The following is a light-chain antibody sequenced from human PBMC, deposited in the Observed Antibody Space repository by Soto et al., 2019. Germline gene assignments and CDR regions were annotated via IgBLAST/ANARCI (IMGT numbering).Light chain of an antibody. CDR2: GAS. Sequence: EIVMTQSPATLSVSPGERATLSCRASQSVSGNLAWYQQKPGQAPRLLIYGASTRATGIPARFSGSGSGTEFTLTISSLQSEDFSVYYCQQYNNWPLFGQGTKVDIK. V-gene: IGKV3-15*01. J-gene: IGKJ1*01. CDR3: QQYNNWPL. CDR1: QSVSGN.